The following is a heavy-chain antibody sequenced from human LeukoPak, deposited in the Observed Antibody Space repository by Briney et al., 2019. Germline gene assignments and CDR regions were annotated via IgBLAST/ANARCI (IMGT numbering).Heavy chain of an antibody. Sequence: GGSLRLSCAASGFTFTSYAMSGVRQAPGKGLEGVSSVSGSGDGTYYAHSVKGRFTISRDNSKKTLDLHMDSLRAEDTAVYYCAKERLGGNYGDYAVDYWGQGTMVTVSS. V-gene: IGHV3-23*01. D-gene: IGHD4-17*01. CDR1: GFTFTSYA. CDR3: AKERLGGNYGDYAVDY. J-gene: IGHJ4*02. CDR2: VSGSGDGT.